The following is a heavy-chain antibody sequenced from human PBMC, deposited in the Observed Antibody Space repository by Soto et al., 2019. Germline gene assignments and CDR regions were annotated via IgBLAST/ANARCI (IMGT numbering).Heavy chain of an antibody. Sequence: SETLSLTCTVSGDSIISSTYYWGWIRQPPGKGLEWIGSIYYSGTAYYNPSLKSRVTISVDKSKNQFSLKLSSVTAADTAVYYCALRDGYYDFWSGYHLSNWGQGTLVTVSS. CDR1: GDSIISSTYY. CDR3: ALRDGYYDFWSGYHLSN. CDR2: IYYSGTA. D-gene: IGHD3-3*01. J-gene: IGHJ4*02. V-gene: IGHV4-39*07.